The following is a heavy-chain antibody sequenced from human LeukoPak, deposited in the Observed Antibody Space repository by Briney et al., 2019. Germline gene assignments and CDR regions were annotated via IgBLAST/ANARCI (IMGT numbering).Heavy chain of an antibody. CDR1: GGTFTNYA. J-gene: IGHJ4*02. CDR3: ARGGGVDILTGFQY. CDR2: ITPILDVT. V-gene: IGHV1-69*04. D-gene: IGHD3-9*01. Sequence: GASVKVSCKASGGTFTNYAINWVRQAPGQGLEWMGRITPILDVTNYAQKFQGRVTITADQSTSTAYMELSSLRSEDTAVYYLARGGGVDILTGFQYWGQGTLVTVSS.